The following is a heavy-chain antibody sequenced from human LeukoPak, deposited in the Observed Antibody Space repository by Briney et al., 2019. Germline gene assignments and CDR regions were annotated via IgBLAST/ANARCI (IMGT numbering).Heavy chain of an antibody. CDR1: GYSFTGHY. CDR2: INPKTGAT. V-gene: IGHV1-2*02. J-gene: IGHJ6*02. CDR3: ARVMVSSGWYYYYYGMDV. Sequence: ASVKVSCKASGYSFTGHYIHWVRQAPGQGLEWMGWINPKTGATNYAQKFQGRVTMTRDTSISTAYMELSRLRSDDTAVYYCARVMVSSGWYYYYYGMDVWGQGTTVTVSS. D-gene: IGHD6-19*01.